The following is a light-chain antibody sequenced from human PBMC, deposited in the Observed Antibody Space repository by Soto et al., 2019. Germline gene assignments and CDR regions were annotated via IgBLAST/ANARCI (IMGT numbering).Light chain of an antibody. CDR1: SSDVGSYYR. CDR3: SSYTSSSTYV. V-gene: IGLV2-18*02. CDR2: EVS. J-gene: IGLJ1*01. Sequence: QLVLTQPPSVSGSPGQSVTISCTGTSSDVGSYYRVSWYQQSPGTAPKLMIYEVSNRPSGVPDRFSGSKSGNTASLTISGLQAEDEADYYCSSYTSSSTYVFGTGTKLTVL.